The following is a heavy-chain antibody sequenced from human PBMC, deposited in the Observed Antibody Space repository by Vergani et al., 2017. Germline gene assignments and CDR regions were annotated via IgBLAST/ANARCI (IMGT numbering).Heavy chain of an antibody. D-gene: IGHD1-26*01. CDR2: IYYSGST. J-gene: IGHJ1*01. V-gene: IGHV4-30-4*01. CDR1: GGSISSGDYY. CDR3: ARYSGGDSEYFQH. Sequence: QVQLHESGPGLVKPSQTLSLTCTVSGGSISSGDYYWSWIRQPPGKGLEWIGYIYYSGSTYYNPSLKSRVSISVDTSKNQFSLKLSSVTAADTAVYYCARYSGGDSEYFQHWGQGTLVTVSS.